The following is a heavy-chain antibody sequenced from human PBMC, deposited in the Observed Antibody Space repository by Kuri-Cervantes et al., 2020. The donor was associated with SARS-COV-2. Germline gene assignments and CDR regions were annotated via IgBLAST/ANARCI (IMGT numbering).Heavy chain of an antibody. V-gene: IGHV3-11*01. J-gene: IGHJ6*02. CDR3: ARPGYCSGGSCYSGAMDV. Sequence: GGSLRLSCAASGFTFSDYYMSWIRQAPGKGLEWVSYISSSGGIYMQYADSVKGRFTISRDNAKKSLYLEMNSLGAEATAVYYCARPGYCSGGSCYSGAMDVWGQETTVTVSS. D-gene: IGHD2-15*01. CDR1: GFTFSDYY. CDR2: ISSSGGIYM.